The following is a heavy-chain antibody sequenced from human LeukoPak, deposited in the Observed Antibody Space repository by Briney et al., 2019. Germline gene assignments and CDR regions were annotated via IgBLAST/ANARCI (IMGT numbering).Heavy chain of an antibody. Sequence: SETLSLTCAVSGGSISGYYWIWIRQPPGKGLEWIGYIYYSGITNYNPSLKSRVTISVDTSKNQFSLKLSSMTAADTAVYYCARHLYSGYDRVFDYWGQGTLVTVSS. D-gene: IGHD5-12*01. CDR1: GGSISGYY. V-gene: IGHV4-59*08. CDR2: IYYSGIT. CDR3: ARHLYSGYDRVFDY. J-gene: IGHJ4*02.